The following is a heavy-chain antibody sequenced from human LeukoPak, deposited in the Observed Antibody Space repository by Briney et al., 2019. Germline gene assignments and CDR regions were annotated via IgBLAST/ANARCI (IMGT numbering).Heavy chain of an antibody. D-gene: IGHD2-2*03. CDR3: CGYCSSTSCYYFDY. V-gene: IGHV3-23*01. J-gene: IGHJ4*02. CDR1: GFTFSSYA. Sequence: GGSLRLSCAASGFTFSSYAMSWVRQAPGKGLEWVSAISGSGGSTYYADSVKGRFTISRDNSKNTLYLQINSLRAEDTAVYYCCGYCSSTSCYYFDYWGQGTLVTVSS. CDR2: ISGSGGST.